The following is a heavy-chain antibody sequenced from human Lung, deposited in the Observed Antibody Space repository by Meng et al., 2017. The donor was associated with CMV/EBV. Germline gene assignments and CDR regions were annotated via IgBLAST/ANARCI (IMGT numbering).Heavy chain of an antibody. CDR3: ARGQGQWLVQTDGFDF. CDR1: GYTFTSYG. J-gene: IGHJ3*01. V-gene: IGHV1-18*01. CDR2: ISAYNGNT. Sequence: ASXXVSXKASGYTFTSYGINWVRQAPGQGLEWMGWISAYNGNTNYAQKLQGRVTMTTDTSTSTAYMELRSLRSDDTAVYYCARGQGQWLVQTDGFDFWGQGXMVTVSS. D-gene: IGHD6-19*01.